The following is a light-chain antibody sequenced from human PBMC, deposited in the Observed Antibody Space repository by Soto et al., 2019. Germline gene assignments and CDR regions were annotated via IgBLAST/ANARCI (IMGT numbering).Light chain of an antibody. Sequence: QAVVTQEPSLTVSPGGTVTLTCGSSTGAVTSGHYPFWFQQRPGQAPRTLIYDTNNKHSWTPARFSGSLLGGKAALTLSGAQPEDEAEYFCLLSYSGSWVFGGGTKLNVL. V-gene: IGLV7-46*01. J-gene: IGLJ3*02. CDR1: TGAVTSGHY. CDR3: LLSYSGSWV. CDR2: DTN.